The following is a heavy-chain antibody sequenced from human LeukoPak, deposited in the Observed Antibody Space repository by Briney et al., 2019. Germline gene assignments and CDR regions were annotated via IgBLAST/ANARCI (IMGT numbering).Heavy chain of an antibody. CDR2: ISGSGGST. Sequence: GGSLRLSCAASGFTFSSYGMSWVRQAPGKGLEWVSAISGSGGSTYYADSVKGRFTISRDNAKNSLYLQMNSLRAEDTAVYYCARDRSTEFVFMITSQLWYFDYWGQGTLVTVSS. D-gene: IGHD3-16*01. CDR1: GFTFSSYG. CDR3: ARDRSTEFVFMITSQLWYFDY. V-gene: IGHV3-23*01. J-gene: IGHJ4*02.